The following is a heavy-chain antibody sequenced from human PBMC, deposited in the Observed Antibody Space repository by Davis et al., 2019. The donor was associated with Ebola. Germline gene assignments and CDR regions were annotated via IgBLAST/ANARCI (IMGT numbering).Heavy chain of an antibody. CDR3: ARGWLRAGLDV. J-gene: IGHJ6*04. Sequence: PSETLSLTCAISGDSVSSGGWNWIRQSPSRVLEWLGRTYYNYNWYNDYAVSVKSRISINPDTSKNQFSLQLNSVTPEDTALYYCARGWLRAGLDVWGEGTTVTVPS. CDR2: TYYNYNWYN. D-gene: IGHD5-18*01. V-gene: IGHV6-1*01. CDR1: GDSVSSGG.